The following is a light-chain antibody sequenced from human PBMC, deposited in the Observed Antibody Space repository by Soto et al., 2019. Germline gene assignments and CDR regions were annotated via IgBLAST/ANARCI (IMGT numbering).Light chain of an antibody. CDR2: WAS. CDR1: QSVLYSPNNKNY. Sequence: DIVMTQSPDSMAVSLGERATINCKSSQSVLYSPNNKNYLAWYQHKPGQPPKLLVYWASTRESGVPDRFSGSGSGTDFTLTISSLQAEDVAVYYCQQYYSSPPMYTFGQGAKVDIK. CDR3: QQYYSSPPMYT. V-gene: IGKV4-1*01. J-gene: IGKJ2*01.